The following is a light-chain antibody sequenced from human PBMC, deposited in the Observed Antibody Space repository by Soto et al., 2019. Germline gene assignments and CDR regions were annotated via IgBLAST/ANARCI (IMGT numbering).Light chain of an antibody. J-gene: IGLJ3*02. CDR2: EVT. Sequence: QSALTQPPSASGSPGQSVTISCTGTSSDVGGYNYVFWYQQHPGKAPKLIIYEVTKRPSGVPDRFSGSKSGNTASLTVSGLLAEDEADYYCSSHAGIINVVFGGGTKLTVL. CDR1: SSDVGGYNY. V-gene: IGLV2-8*01. CDR3: SSHAGIINVV.